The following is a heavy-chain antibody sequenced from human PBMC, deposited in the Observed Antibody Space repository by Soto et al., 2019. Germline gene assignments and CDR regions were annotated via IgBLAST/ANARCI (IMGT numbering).Heavy chain of an antibody. Sequence: SETLSLTCTVSGGSISSGDYYWSWIRQPPGKGLEWIGYIYYSGSTYYNPSLKSRVTISVDTSKNQFSLKLSSVTAADTAVYYCARQVVVVAATPVEFDYWGQGTLVTVSS. CDR1: GGSISSGDYY. CDR2: IYYSGST. V-gene: IGHV4-30-4*01. J-gene: IGHJ4*02. CDR3: ARQVVVVAATPVEFDY. D-gene: IGHD2-15*01.